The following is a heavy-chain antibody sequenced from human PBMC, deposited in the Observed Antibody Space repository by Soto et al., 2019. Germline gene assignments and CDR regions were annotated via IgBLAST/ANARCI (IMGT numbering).Heavy chain of an antibody. D-gene: IGHD3-10*01. Sequence: GGSLRLSCAVSGFTFNSNDMTWVRQAPGKGLEWVSTISSSGAFTYHADSVRGRLAISRDNSKNTVYLQMNSLRAEDTAVYYCVKHQVSLVRGISPFDYWGQGALVTVSS. CDR3: VKHQVSLVRGISPFDY. V-gene: IGHV3-23*01. CDR2: ISSSGAFT. CDR1: GFTFNSND. J-gene: IGHJ4*02.